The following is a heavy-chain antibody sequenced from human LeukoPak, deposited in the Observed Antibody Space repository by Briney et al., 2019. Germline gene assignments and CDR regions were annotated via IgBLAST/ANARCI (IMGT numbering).Heavy chain of an antibody. CDR2: IYSSGST. J-gene: IGHJ3*01. CDR3: ARRGDV. Sequence: PSETLSLTCTVSGGSISSGNFYWNWIRQPAGKGLEWIGRIYSSGSTDYNPSLKSRVTISVDTSKNQFSLRLSSVIAADTAMYYCARRGDVWGQGTMVTVSS. V-gene: IGHV4-61*02. CDR1: GGSISSGNFY.